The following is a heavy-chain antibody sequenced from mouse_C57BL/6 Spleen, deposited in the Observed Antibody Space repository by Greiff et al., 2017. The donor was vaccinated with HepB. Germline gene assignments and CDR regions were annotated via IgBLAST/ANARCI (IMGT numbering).Heavy chain of an antibody. V-gene: IGHV1-15*01. CDR3: TRGPHYYGSSSWYFDV. CDR2: IDPETGGT. Sequence: QVQLQQSGAELVRPGASVTLSCKASGYTFTDYEMHWVKQTPVHGLEWIGAIDPETGGTAYNQKFKGKAILTADKSSSTAYMELRSLTSEDSAVYYCTRGPHYYGSSSWYFDVGGTGTTVTVSS. CDR1: GYTFTDYE. J-gene: IGHJ1*03. D-gene: IGHD1-1*01.